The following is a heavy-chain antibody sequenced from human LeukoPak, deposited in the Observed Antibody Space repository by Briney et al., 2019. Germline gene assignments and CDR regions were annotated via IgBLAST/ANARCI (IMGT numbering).Heavy chain of an antibody. CDR2: ISSSGCTI. CDR3: ARGQTGTLDAFDI. V-gene: IGHV3-48*03. CDR1: GFTFSSYE. D-gene: IGHD1/OR15-1a*01. J-gene: IGHJ3*02. Sequence: PGGSLRLSCAASGFTFSSYEMNWVRQAPGKGLEWVSYISSSGCTIFYADSVKGRFTISRDNAKNSLYLQMNSLRAEDTAVYYCARGQTGTLDAFDIWGQGTMVTVSS.